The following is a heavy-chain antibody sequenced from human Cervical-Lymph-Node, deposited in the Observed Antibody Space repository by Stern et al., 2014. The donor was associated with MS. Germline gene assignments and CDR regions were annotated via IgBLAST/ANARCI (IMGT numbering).Heavy chain of an antibody. J-gene: IGHJ4*02. V-gene: IGHV2-70*01. Sequence: ESGPALVKPTQTLTLTCTFSGFSLSSSGMCVSWIRQPPGKDLEWLAVIDWDDDKYYTTSLKTRLTISKDASKNQVVLTLTNMDPMDTATYYCARMDSSGWKNFDYWGQGTLVTVSS. CDR3: ARMDSSGWKNFDY. D-gene: IGHD6-19*01. CDR1: GFSLSSSGMC. CDR2: IDWDDDK.